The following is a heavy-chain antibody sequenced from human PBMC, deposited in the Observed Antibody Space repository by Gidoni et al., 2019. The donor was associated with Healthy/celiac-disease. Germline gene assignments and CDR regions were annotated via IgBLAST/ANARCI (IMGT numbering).Heavy chain of an antibody. Sequence: QVQLQQWGAGLLKPSETLSLTCAVYGGSFSGYYWSWIRQPPGKGLEWIGEINHSGSTNYNPSLKSRVTISVDTSKNQFSLKLSSVTAADTAVYYCARWSLFGGSGKPGLDYWGQGTLVTVSS. V-gene: IGHV4-34*01. D-gene: IGHD3-10*01. CDR1: GGSFSGYY. CDR3: ARWSLFGGSGKPGLDY. CDR2: INHSGST. J-gene: IGHJ4*02.